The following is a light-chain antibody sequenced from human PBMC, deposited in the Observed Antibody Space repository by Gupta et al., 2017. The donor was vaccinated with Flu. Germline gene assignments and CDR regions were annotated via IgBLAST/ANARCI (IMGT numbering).Light chain of an antibody. CDR1: SGHSTYA. J-gene: IGLJ2*01. Sequence: QLVLTQSLPASVFLGASVKLTRTLDSGHSTYAIAWHQRRPDKGPRFLMKLNSDGSHTKGHGNPDRFSGSTSGAERYLTISSLQSDDEADYYCQTWDTGSHVVFGGGTKVTVL. CDR3: QTWDTGSHVV. CDR2: LNSDGSH. V-gene: IGLV4-69*01.